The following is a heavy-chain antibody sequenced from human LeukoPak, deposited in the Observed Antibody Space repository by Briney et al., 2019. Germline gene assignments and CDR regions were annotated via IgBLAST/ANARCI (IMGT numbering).Heavy chain of an antibody. D-gene: IGHD3-22*01. Sequence: GGSLRLSCAASGFTFSSYSMHWVRQAPGKGLEWVSYISSSSSTIYYADSVKGRFTISRDNAKNSLYLQMNSLRAEDTAVYYCARADSSGYYHTINWGQGALVTVSS. CDR1: GFTFSSYS. CDR3: ARADSSGYYHTIN. J-gene: IGHJ4*02. CDR2: ISSSSSTI. V-gene: IGHV3-48*01.